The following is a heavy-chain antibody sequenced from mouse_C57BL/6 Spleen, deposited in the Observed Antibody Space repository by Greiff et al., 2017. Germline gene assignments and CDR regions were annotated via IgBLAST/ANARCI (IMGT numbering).Heavy chain of an antibody. J-gene: IGHJ4*01. CDR3: ARNPGYGSSSCYAMDY. Sequence: VKLVESGAELMKPGASVKLSCKATGYTFTGYWIEWVKQRPGHGLEWIGEILPGSGSTNYNEKFKGKATFTADTSSNTAYMQLSSLTTEDSAIYYCARNPGYGSSSCYAMDYWGQGTSVTVSS. CDR2: ILPGSGST. CDR1: GYTFTGYW. V-gene: IGHV1-9*01. D-gene: IGHD1-1*01.